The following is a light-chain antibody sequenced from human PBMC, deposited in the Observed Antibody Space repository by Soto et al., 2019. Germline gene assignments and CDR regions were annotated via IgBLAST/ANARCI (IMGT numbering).Light chain of an antibody. CDR3: QYYDSSLSVWV. Sequence: QSVLTQPPSVSGAPGQRVTISCTGSSSNIGAGYDVHWYQQLPGTAPKLLIYGNSNRPSGVPDRFSGSKSGTSASLAITGLQDEDEADYYCQYYDSSLSVWVFGGGTKLTVL. V-gene: IGLV1-40*01. CDR1: SSNIGAGYD. CDR2: GNS. J-gene: IGLJ3*02.